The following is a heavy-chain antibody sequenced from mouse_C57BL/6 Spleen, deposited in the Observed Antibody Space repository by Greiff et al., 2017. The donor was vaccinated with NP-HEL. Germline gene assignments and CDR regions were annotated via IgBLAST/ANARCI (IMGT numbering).Heavy chain of an antibody. CDR2: IYPGGGYT. J-gene: IGHJ1*03. Sequence: QVQLQQPGAELVRPGTSVKMPCKASGYTFTNYWIGWAKQRPGHGLEWIGDIYPGGGYTNYNEKFKGKATLTADKSSSTAYMQFSSLTSEDSAIYYCARSDYYGSSHWYFDVWGTGTTVTVSS. D-gene: IGHD1-1*01. V-gene: IGHV1-63*01. CDR1: GYTFTNYW. CDR3: ARSDYYGSSHWYFDV.